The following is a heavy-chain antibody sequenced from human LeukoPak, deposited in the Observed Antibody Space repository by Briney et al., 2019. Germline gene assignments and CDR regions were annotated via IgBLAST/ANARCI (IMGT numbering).Heavy chain of an antibody. V-gene: IGHV3-21*01. CDR3: ARDRDPLNGFDP. CDR2: ISSSSYI. J-gene: IGHJ5*02. CDR1: GFTVSSYS. Sequence: GGSLRLSCAASGFTVSSYSMNWVRQAPGKGLEWVSSISSSSYIYYADSVKGRFTISRDNAKNSLYLQMNSLRAEDTAVYYCARDRDPLNGFDPWGQGTLVTVSS. D-gene: IGHD2-21*02.